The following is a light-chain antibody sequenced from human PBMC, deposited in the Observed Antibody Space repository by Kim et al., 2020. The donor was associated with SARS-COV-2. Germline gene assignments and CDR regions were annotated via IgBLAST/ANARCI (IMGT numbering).Light chain of an antibody. V-gene: IGKV3-15*01. Sequence: APGERATISCRASQRVRSSNLGWYQQKPGQAPRLLIYGAFTRATGIPARFNGSGSGTEFTLTINNLQSEDFAVYYCQQNNNWPLTFGGGTKVDIK. J-gene: IGKJ4*01. CDR1: QRVRSSN. CDR3: QQNNNWPLT. CDR2: GAF.